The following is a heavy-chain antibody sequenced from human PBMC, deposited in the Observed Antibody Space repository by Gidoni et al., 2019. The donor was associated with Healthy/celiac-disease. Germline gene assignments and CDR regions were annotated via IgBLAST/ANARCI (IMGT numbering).Heavy chain of an antibody. CDR1: GFTFSSYS. CDR2: ISSSSSTI. Sequence: EVQLVESGGGLVQPGGSLRLSCAASGFTFSSYSMNWVRQAPGKGLEWVSYISSSSSTIYYADSVKGRFTISRDNAKNSLYLQMNSLRAEDTAVYYCARDTYYYDSSGYPTGYGMDVWGQGTTVTVSS. V-gene: IGHV3-48*01. D-gene: IGHD3-22*01. CDR3: ARDTYYYDSSGYPTGYGMDV. J-gene: IGHJ6*02.